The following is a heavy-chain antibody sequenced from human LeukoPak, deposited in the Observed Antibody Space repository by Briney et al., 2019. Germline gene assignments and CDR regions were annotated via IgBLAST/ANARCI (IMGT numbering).Heavy chain of an antibody. D-gene: IGHD6-13*01. CDR1: GGSFSGYY. CDR3: ARVKRLERRNIAAAGPRQIGMDV. J-gene: IGHJ6*04. Sequence: SETLSLTCAVDGGSFSGYYWSWIRQPPGKGLGWIGEINHSGSTNYNPSLKGRVTISVDTSKNQFSLKLSSVTAADTAVYYCARVKRLERRNIAAAGPRQIGMDVWSKGTTVTVSS. V-gene: IGHV4-34*01. CDR2: INHSGST.